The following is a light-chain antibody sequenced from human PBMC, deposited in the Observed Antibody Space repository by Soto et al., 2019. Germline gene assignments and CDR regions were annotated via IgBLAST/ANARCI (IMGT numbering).Light chain of an antibody. J-gene: IGKJ3*01. CDR2: GAS. CDR1: QSVSSSY. V-gene: IGKV3-20*01. Sequence: EIVLTQSPGTLSLSPGERATLSCRASQSVSSSYLAWYQQKPGQAPRLLIYGASSRATGIPDRFSRSGSGTDFTLTISRLEPEDFAVSYCKPIGSSPPIHPFGPGTKVDIK. CDR3: KPIGSSPPIHP.